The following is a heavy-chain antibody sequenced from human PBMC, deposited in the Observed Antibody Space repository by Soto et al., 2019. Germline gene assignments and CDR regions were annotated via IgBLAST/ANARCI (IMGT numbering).Heavy chain of an antibody. V-gene: IGHV4-39*01. CDR3: ARQTRMRADY. J-gene: IGHJ4*02. D-gene: IGHD2-8*01. Sequence: QLQLQESGPGLVKPSETLSLTCTVSGGSIGSSSYYWGWIRQPPGKGLEWIGSIYYSGSTYYNPSLKSRVTISVDTSKNQFSLKLSSVTAADTAVYYCARQTRMRADYWGQGTLVTVSS. CDR1: GGSIGSSSYY. CDR2: IYYSGST.